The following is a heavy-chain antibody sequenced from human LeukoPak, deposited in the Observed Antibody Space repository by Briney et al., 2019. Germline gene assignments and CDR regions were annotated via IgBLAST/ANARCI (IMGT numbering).Heavy chain of an antibody. D-gene: IGHD7-27*01. CDR3: ARDSRELKLTGDARLVDY. CDR2: ISSSSSYI. CDR1: GFTFSSYW. J-gene: IGHJ4*02. V-gene: IGHV3-21*01. Sequence: PGGSLRLSCAASGFTFSSYWMSWVRQAPGKGLEWVSSISSSSSYIYYADSVKGRFTISRDNAKNSLYLQMNSLRAEDTAVYYCARDSRELKLTGDARLVDYWGQGTLVAVSS.